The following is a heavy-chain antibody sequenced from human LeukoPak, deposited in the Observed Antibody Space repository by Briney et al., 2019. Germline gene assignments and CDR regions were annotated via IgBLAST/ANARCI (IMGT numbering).Heavy chain of an antibody. CDR1: GFPFGSYS. V-gene: IGHV3-21*01. CDR3: ARDESNYDAY. CDR2: ISISGNYI. Sequence: GGSLRLSCAASGFPFGSYSMNWVRRAPGKGREWVSSISISGNYIYYADSVKGRFTISRDNAKNSLYLQMNSLRAEDTAVYYCARDESNYDAYWGQGTLVTVSS. J-gene: IGHJ4*02.